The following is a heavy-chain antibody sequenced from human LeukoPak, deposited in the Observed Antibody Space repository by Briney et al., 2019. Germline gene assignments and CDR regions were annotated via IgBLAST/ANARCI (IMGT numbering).Heavy chain of an antibody. CDR1: GFTFTKYW. V-gene: IGHV5-51*01. CDR3: VRHEGSISGWPFDY. Sequence: GESLKISCKGSGFTFTKYWIGWVRQMPGKGLEWMGILYLGDSETRYSPSFQGQVTISADKSISTVFLQWSSLKASDTAMYYCVRHEGSISGWPFDYWGQGTLVTVSS. D-gene: IGHD6-19*01. CDR2: LYLGDSET. J-gene: IGHJ4*02.